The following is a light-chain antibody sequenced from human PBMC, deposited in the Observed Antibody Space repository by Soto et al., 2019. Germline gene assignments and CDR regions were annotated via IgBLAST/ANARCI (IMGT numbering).Light chain of an antibody. CDR1: QGLSSD. J-gene: IGKJ5*01. V-gene: IGKV1-9*01. CDR3: QQLNSYPLT. Sequence: DIQLTQSPSFLSASVGDRVTITCRASQGLSSDLAWYQQKPGKAPKLLIYAASTLQSGVPSRFSGSGSGTEFTITVSSLQPEDFATHYCQQLNSYPLTFGHGTRLEIK. CDR2: AAS.